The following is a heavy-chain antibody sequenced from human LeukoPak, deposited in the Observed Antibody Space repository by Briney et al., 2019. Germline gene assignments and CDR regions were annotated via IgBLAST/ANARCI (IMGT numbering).Heavy chain of an antibody. CDR1: GFTFSSYS. D-gene: IGHD5-12*01. Sequence: GGSLRLSCAASGFTFSSYSMNWVRQAPGKGLEWVSSISSSSSYIYYADSVKGRFTISRDNAKNSLYLQMNSLRAEDTAVYYCAKASGYDHYPFDYWGQGTLVTVSS. V-gene: IGHV3-21*01. CDR2: ISSSSSYI. J-gene: IGHJ4*02. CDR3: AKASGYDHYPFDY.